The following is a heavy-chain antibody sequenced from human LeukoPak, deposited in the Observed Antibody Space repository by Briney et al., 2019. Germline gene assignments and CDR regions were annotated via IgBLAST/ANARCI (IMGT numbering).Heavy chain of an antibody. D-gene: IGHD3-16*01. J-gene: IGHJ5*02. V-gene: IGHV4-39*07. CDR3: ARDRRKTYDNWFDP. CDR1: GGSISSSSYY. Sequence: PSETLSLTCTVSGGSISSSSYYWGWIRQPPGKGLEWIGSIYYSGGPYYNPSLKSRVTISVDTSKKQFSLKLSSVTAADTAVYYCARDRRKTYDNWFDPWGQGTLVTVSS. CDR2: IYYSGGP.